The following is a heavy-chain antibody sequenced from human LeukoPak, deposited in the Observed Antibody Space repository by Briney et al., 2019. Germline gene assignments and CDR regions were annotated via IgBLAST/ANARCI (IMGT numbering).Heavy chain of an antibody. D-gene: IGHD6-13*01. CDR2: IEGDGSDK. V-gene: IGHV3-7*01. Sequence: GGSLRLSCAASGFTFSSSWMTWVRQAPGKGLERVANIEGDGSDKYYVDSVKGRFTISRDCAKNSLFLQMNSLRAEDTAVYYCASERPSSSWYDYWGQGTLVTVSS. CDR3: ASERPSSSWYDY. J-gene: IGHJ4*02. CDR1: GFTFSSSW.